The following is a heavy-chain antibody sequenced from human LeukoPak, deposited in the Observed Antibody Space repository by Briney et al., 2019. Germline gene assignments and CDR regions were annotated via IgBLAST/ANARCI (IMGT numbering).Heavy chain of an antibody. D-gene: IGHD5-18*01. V-gene: IGHV3-15*01. CDR1: GFTFINAW. CDR3: TKIQDYYYYYMDV. J-gene: IGHJ6*03. Sequence: GGSLRLSCAASGFTFINAWMSWVRQAPGKGLEWVGRIKSKADGGTTDYAAPVKGRFTISRDDSENTLYLQMNSLKTEDTAVYYCTKIQDYYYYYMDVWDKGTTVTVSS. CDR2: IKSKADGGTT.